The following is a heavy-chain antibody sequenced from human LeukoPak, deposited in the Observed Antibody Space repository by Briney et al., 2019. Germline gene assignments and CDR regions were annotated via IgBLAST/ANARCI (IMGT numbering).Heavy chain of an antibody. J-gene: IGHJ4*02. D-gene: IGHD4-17*01. V-gene: IGHV3-30*02. Sequence: GGSLRLSCAASGFTFSSYGMHWVRQAPGKGLEWVAFIRYDGSNKYYADSVKGRFTISRDNSKNTLYLQMNSLRAEDTAVYYCAKEMTTVTTGYFDYWGQGTLVTVSS. CDR2: IRYDGSNK. CDR1: GFTFSSYG. CDR3: AKEMTTVTTGYFDY.